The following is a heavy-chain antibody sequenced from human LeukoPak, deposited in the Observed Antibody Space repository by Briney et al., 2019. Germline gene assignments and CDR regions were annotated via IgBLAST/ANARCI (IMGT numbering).Heavy chain of an antibody. CDR2: IYTSGST. CDR1: GSISSYY. D-gene: IGHD2-2*01. V-gene: IGHV4-4*09. Sequence: PSETLSLTCTVSGSISSYYRSWFRQPPGKGLEWIGYIYTSGSTNYNPSLKSRVTIPVDTSKNQFSLDLSSVTAADTAVYYCARQKCTSTSCLTKNAFDIWGQGTMVTVSS. CDR3: ARQKCTSTSCLTKNAFDI. J-gene: IGHJ3*02.